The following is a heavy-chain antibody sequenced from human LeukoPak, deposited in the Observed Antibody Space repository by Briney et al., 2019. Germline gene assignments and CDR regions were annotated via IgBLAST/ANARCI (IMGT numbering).Heavy chain of an antibody. V-gene: IGHV3-23*01. CDR1: GGTFSSYA. J-gene: IGHJ4*02. Sequence: GASVKVSCKASGGTFSSYAMSWVRQAPGKGLEWVSVISGSGGGTYYADSVKGRFTISGDNSKNTVYLQMNSLRAEDTALYYCAKGGVYGDYYFDYWGQGTLVTVSS. D-gene: IGHD4-17*01. CDR2: ISGSGGGT. CDR3: AKGGVYGDYYFDY.